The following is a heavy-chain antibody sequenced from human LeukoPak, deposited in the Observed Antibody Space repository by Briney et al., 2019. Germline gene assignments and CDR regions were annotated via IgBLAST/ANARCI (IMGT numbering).Heavy chain of an antibody. Sequence: GESLRLSCAASGFXVTTNYISWVRQAPGNGLEWVSVTYSGGSSYYADSVQGRFTVSRDISKNTVYLQMSSLRAEDTALYYCARIPGTGTSSWFDSWGQGTPVTVSS. J-gene: IGHJ5*01. CDR2: TYSGGSS. V-gene: IGHV3-53*01. CDR3: ARIPGTGTSSWFDS. D-gene: IGHD2-2*01. CDR1: GFXVTTNY.